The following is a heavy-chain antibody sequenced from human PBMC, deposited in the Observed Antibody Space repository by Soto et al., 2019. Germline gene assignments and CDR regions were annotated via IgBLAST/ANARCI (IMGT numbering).Heavy chain of an antibody. CDR3: ARGGRAIVATRRATSGRYYYYGMDV. J-gene: IGHJ6*02. V-gene: IGHV1-69*13. CDR1: GGTFSSYA. D-gene: IGHD5-12*01. CDR2: IIPIFGTA. Sequence: GASVKVSCKASGGTFSSYAISWVRQAPGQGXEWMGGIIPIFGTANYAQKFQGRVTITADESTSTAYMELSSLRSEDTAVYYCARGGRAIVATRRATSGRYYYYGMDVWGQGTTVTVSS.